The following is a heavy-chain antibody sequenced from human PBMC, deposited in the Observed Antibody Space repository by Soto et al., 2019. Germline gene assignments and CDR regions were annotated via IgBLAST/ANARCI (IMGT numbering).Heavy chain of an antibody. CDR3: ARVDSSSGFDY. CDR2: IYHSGST. CDR1: GYSTSSGYY. Sequence: SETLSLTCAVSGYSTSSGYYWGWIRQPPGKGLEWIGSIYHSGSTYYNPSLKSRVTISVDTSKNQFSLRLTSVTAADTAVYYCARVDSSSGFDYWGQGTLVTVSS. J-gene: IGHJ4*02. V-gene: IGHV4-38-2*01. D-gene: IGHD6-6*01.